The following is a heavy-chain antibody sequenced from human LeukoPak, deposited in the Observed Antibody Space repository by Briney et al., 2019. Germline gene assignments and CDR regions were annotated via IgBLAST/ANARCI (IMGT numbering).Heavy chain of an antibody. J-gene: IGHJ4*02. Sequence: ASVKVCCKASGYTFTSYGISWVRQAPGQGVEWMGWISAYNGNTNYAQKLQGRVTMTTDTSTSTAYMELRSLRSDDTAVYYCARVQDFAGYDYVWGSYRPKYYFDYWGQGTLVTVSS. CDR1: GYTFTSYG. D-gene: IGHD3-16*02. CDR3: ARVQDFAGYDYVWGSYRPKYYFDY. V-gene: IGHV1-18*01. CDR2: ISAYNGNT.